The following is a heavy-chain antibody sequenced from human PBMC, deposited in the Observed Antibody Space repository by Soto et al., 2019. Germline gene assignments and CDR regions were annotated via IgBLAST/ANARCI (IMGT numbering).Heavy chain of an antibody. Sequence: AGSLRLSCAASGFTFSSHWMHWVRQAPGKGLVWVSRINGDGSSTSYADSVKGRFTISRDNAKNMLYLQVNSLRADDTAVYYCAGSPGLSRISGTTLGAWGQGTLVTVSS. V-gene: IGHV3-74*01. J-gene: IGHJ5*01. CDR2: INGDGSST. CDR1: GFTFSSHW. CDR3: AGSPGLSRISGTTLGA. D-gene: IGHD1-7*01.